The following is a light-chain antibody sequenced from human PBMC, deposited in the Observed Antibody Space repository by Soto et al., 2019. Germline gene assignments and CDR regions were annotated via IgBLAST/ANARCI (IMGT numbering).Light chain of an antibody. V-gene: IGLV1-51*02. J-gene: IGLJ2*01. CDR1: SSNIGNNY. CDR2: ENN. CDR3: GTWDSSLSPGIVV. Sequence: QSVLTQPPSVSAAPGQKVSISCSGSSSNIGNNYVSWYQQLPGTAPKLLIYENNKRPSGIPDRFSGSKSGTSATLGITGLQTGDEADYHCGTWDSSLSPGIVVFGGGTKVTVL.